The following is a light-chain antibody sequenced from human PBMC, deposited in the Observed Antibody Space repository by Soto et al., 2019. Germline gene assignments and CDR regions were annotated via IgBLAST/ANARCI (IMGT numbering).Light chain of an antibody. J-gene: IGLJ1*01. CDR2: DVT. V-gene: IGLV2-11*01. CDR3: CSYAGTYTLYV. CDR1: SSDVGAYNY. Sequence: QSVLTQPRSVSGSPGQSVTISCTGTSSDVGAYNYVSWYQQHPGKAPKLMIYDVTKRPSGVPDRFSGSKFGNTASLTISGLQGEDEADYYCCSYAGTYTLYVFGTGTKVTVL.